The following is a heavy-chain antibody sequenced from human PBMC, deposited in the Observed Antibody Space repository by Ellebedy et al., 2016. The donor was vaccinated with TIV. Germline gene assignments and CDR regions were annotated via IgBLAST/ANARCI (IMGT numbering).Heavy chain of an antibody. V-gene: IGHV3-7*01. CDR2: INYDGSEN. Sequence: GGSLRLXCEASGFTFNSKWLSWVRQAPGKGLEWVANINYDGSENYFVDSLKGRFTISRDNAKNSLFLQMNSLRADDTAVYYCALYDFWTGYSFVSWGQGTLVTVSS. CDR3: ALYDFWTGYSFVS. CDR1: GFTFNSKW. D-gene: IGHD3-3*01. J-gene: IGHJ4*02.